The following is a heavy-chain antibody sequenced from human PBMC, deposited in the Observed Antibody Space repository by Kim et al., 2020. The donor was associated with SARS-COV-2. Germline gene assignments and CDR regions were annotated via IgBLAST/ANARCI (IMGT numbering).Heavy chain of an antibody. CDR3: AKGLSSSWFTSWFDP. V-gene: IGHV3-30*02. J-gene: IGHJ5*02. D-gene: IGHD6-13*01. Sequence: SVKGRFTISRDNSKNTLYLQMNSLRAEDTAVYYCAKGLSSSWFTSWFDPWGQGTLVTVSS.